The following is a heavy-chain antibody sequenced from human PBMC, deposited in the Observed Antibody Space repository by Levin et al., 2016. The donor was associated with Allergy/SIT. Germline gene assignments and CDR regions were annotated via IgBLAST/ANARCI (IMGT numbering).Heavy chain of an antibody. CDR2: IRSKAYGGTT. V-gene: IGHV3-49*02. CDR3: TKVRGYSGYDFYYYGMDV. D-gene: IGHD5-12*01. Sequence: WIRQPPGKGLEWVGFIRSKAYGGTTEYAASVKGRFTISRDDSKSIAYLQMNSLKTEDTAVYYCTKVRGYSGYDFYYYGMDVWGQGTTVTVSS. J-gene: IGHJ6*02.